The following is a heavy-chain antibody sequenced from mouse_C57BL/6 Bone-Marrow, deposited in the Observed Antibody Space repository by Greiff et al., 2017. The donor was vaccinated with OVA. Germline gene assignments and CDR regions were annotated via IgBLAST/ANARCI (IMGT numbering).Heavy chain of an antibody. CDR1: GYTFTNYW. CDR3: ARRGTTVVALDY. J-gene: IGHJ2*01. V-gene: IGHV1-63*01. D-gene: IGHD1-1*01. CDR2: IYPGGGYP. Sequence: VQLQQSGAELVRPGTSVKMSCKASGYTFTNYWIGWAKQRPGHGLAWIGDIYPGGGYPNYNEKFKGKATLTADKSSSTAYMQFSSLTSEDSAIYYCARRGTTVVALDYWGQGTTLTVSS.